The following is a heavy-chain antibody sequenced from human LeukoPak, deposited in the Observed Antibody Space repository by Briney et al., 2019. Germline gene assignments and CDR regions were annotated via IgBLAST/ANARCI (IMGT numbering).Heavy chain of an antibody. V-gene: IGHV1-2*02. CDR1: GYTFTGYY. Sequence: ASVKVSCKASGYTFTGYYMHWVRQAPGQGLEWMGWINPNSGGTNYAQKFQGRVTMTRDTSTSTVYMELSSLRSEDTAVYYCARAPQTKRGYSYGHLDYWGQGTLVTVSS. CDR3: ARAPQTKRGYSYGHLDY. J-gene: IGHJ4*02. D-gene: IGHD5-18*01. CDR2: INPNSGGT.